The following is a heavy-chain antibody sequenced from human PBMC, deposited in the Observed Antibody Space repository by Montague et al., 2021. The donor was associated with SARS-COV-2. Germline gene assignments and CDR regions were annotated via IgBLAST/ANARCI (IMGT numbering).Heavy chain of an antibody. V-gene: IGHV4-59*01. CDR3: SREVRYYYDSSGPGPFAI. D-gene: IGHD3-22*01. CDR1: GGSISSYY. J-gene: IGHJ3*02. Sequence: SETLSLTCTVSGGSISSYYWSWIRQPPGKGLEWIGYIYYSGSTNYNPSLKSRVTISVDTSKNQFSLKLSSVTAADTAVYYCSREVRYYYDSSGPGPFAIWGQGTMVTVSS. CDR2: IYYSGST.